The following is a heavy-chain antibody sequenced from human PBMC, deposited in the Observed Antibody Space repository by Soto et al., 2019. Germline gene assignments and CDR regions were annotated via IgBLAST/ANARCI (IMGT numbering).Heavy chain of an antibody. V-gene: IGHV5-10-1*01. Sequence: GESLKIYCTGSGYSFTRYWISWVRQMPGKGQEWMGRIDASDSYTNYSPPLQGHVTISADKSISTTHLQWRSLKASDTVKYYCARQPIVLVRAAKGYLFLMDVWGQPTTASVSS. CDR1: GYSFTRYW. J-gene: IGHJ6*01. CDR2: IDASDSYT. CDR3: ARQPIVLVRAAKGYLFLMDV. D-gene: IGHD2-2*01.